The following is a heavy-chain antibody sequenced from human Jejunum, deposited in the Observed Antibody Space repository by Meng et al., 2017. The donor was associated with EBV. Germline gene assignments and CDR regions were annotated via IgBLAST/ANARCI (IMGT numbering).Heavy chain of an antibody. Sequence: EVRRVGCGGALVQPGGSLRLSCAASGFTFSSYWMHWVRQAPGQGLVWVSRTNEDGRITNYADSVKGRFTISRDNTKNTLYLQMNSLRAEDTAVYFCSRDLAGSDDDWGQGTLVTVSS. CDR1: GFTFSSYW. CDR2: TNEDGRIT. D-gene: IGHD6-25*01. J-gene: IGHJ4*02. CDR3: SRDLAGSDDD. V-gene: IGHV3-74*01.